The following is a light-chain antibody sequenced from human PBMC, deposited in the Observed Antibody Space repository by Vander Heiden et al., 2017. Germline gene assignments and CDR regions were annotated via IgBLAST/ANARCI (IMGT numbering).Light chain of an antibody. CDR1: QSVLYSSNNKNY. J-gene: IGKJ2*01. Sequence: DIVMTHSQDSLPVSLGQRATINCKSSQSVLYSSNNKNYLAWYQQKPGQPPKLLIYWASTRESGVPDRFSGSGSGTDFTLTISSLQAEDVAVYYCQQYYSTPVTFGQGTKLEIK. V-gene: IGKV4-1*01. CDR3: QQYYSTPVT. CDR2: WAS.